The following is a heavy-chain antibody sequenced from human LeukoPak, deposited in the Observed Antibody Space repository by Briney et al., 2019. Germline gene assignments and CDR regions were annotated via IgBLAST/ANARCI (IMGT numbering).Heavy chain of an antibody. CDR3: ARHPRVQYSSSSRDYYYYYYMDV. V-gene: IGHV4-38-2*01. Sequence: SETLSLTCAVSSYSISSGYYWGWIRQPPGKGLEWIGSIYHSGSTYYNPSLKSRVTISVDTSKNQFSLKLSSVTAADTAVHYCARHPRVQYSSSSRDYYYYYYMDVWGKGTTVTVSS. CDR1: SYSISSGYY. D-gene: IGHD6-6*01. CDR2: IYHSGST. J-gene: IGHJ6*03.